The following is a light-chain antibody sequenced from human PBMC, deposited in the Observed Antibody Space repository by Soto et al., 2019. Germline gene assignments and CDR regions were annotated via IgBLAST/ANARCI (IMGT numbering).Light chain of an antibody. Sequence: EIVLTQSPGTLSLSPGERATLSCRASQSVSSSYLAWYQQKPGPAPRLLIYGAPSRATGIPDRFSGSGSGTDFTLNISILEPEDFEVYCCQQYGSSPVTFGQGTRLEIK. CDR3: QQYGSSPVT. CDR1: QSVSSSY. CDR2: GAP. V-gene: IGKV3-20*01. J-gene: IGKJ5*01.